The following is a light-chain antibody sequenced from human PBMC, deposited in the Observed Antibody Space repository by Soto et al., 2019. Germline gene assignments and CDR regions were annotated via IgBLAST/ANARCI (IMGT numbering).Light chain of an antibody. V-gene: IGKV3-11*01. J-gene: IGKJ1*01. CDR1: QSIISY. CDR3: QQCGNWPRT. CDR2: XXS. Sequence: EIVLTQSPVTLSLSPGERATLSCRASQSIISYLAWYQQRHGXXXXXLXXXXSSRANGIKDRFSGSGSGTDFTLTISSLEPEDFAVYYCQQCGNWPRTFGQVTKVDIK.